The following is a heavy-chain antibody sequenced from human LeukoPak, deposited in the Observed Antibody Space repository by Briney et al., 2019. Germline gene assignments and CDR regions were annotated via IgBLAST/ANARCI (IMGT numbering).Heavy chain of an antibody. CDR3: ARNDGYHDMLTGYRAFDI. CDR2: IYRSESS. Sequence: SETLSLTCSVSGVSISGYYWSWIRQPPGKQLEWIGYIYRSESSNYNPSLKSRVTMSLDTPNNQLSLKLSSVTAADTAVYYCARNDGYHDMLTGYRAFDIWGPGTMVTVSS. D-gene: IGHD3-9*01. V-gene: IGHV4-59*01. J-gene: IGHJ3*02. CDR1: GVSISGYY.